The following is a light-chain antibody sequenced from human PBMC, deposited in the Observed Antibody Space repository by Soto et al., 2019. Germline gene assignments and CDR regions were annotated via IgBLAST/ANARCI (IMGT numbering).Light chain of an antibody. V-gene: IGLV2-14*01. CDR1: SSDIGNYNY. J-gene: IGLJ1*01. Sequence: ALTQPASVSGSPGQSITISCTGTSSDIGNYNYVSWYQQHPGKAPKLIISEVSNRPSGVSNRFSGSKSGNTASLTISGLQPEDEADYYCSSYTSTSSYVFGGGTKVTVL. CDR2: EVS. CDR3: SSYTSTSSYV.